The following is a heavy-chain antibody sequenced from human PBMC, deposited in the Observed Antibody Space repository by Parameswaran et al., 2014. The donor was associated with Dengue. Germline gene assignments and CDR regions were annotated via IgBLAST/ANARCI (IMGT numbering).Heavy chain of an antibody. CDR3: TTSGELPSYWYFDL. V-gene: IGHV3-15*01. J-gene: IGHJ2*01. CDR2: IKSKTDGGTT. D-gene: IGHD1-26*01. Sequence: VRQAPGKGLEWVGRIKSKTDGGTTDYAAPVKGRFTISRDDSKNTLYLQMNSLKTEDTAVYYCTTSGELPSYWYFDLWGRGTLVTVSS.